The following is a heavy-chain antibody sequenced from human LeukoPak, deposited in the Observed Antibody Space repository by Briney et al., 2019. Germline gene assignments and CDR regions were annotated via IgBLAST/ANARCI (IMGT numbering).Heavy chain of an antibody. CDR2: IYPGDSDT. CDR3: ARHKGDGDNWTFDY. Sequence: GESLKISGQGSGYSFTSYWIGWVGQLPGKGLDWMGIIYPGDSDTRYSPSFQGQVTISADKSISTAYLQWSSLKASDTAMYYCARHKGDGDNWTFDYWGQGTLVTVSS. V-gene: IGHV5-51*01. CDR1: GYSFTSYW. D-gene: IGHD1-20*01. J-gene: IGHJ4*02.